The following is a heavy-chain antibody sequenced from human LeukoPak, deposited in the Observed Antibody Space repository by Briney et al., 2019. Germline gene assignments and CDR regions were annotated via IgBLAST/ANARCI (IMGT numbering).Heavy chain of an antibody. Sequence: SGTLSLTCTVSGGSISSGGYHWSWIRQHPGKGLEWIGYIYYSGSTYYNPSLKSRVTISVDTSKNQFSLKLSSVTAADTAVYYCARDGSYDSSGQPWGQGTLVTVSS. J-gene: IGHJ5*02. V-gene: IGHV4-31*03. CDR1: GGSISSGGYH. CDR3: ARDGSYDSSGQP. D-gene: IGHD3-22*01. CDR2: IYYSGST.